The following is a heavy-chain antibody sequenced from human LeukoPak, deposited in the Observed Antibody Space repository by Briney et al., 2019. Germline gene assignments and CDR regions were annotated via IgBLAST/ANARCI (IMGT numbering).Heavy chain of an antibody. J-gene: IGHJ6*02. CDR2: IIPILGIA. Sequence: ASVKVSCKASGGTFSSYAISWVRQAPGQGLEWMGRIIPILGIANYAQKFQGRVTITADKSTSTAYMELSSLRSEDTAVYYCARDDDIVVVVAATPDGYHYYGMDVWGQGTTVTVSS. CDR3: ARDDDIVVVVAATPDGYHYYGMDV. D-gene: IGHD2-15*01. CDR1: GGTFSSYA. V-gene: IGHV1-69*04.